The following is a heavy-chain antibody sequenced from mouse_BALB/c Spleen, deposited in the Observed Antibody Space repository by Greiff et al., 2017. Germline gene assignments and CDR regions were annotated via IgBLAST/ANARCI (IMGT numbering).Heavy chain of an antibody. J-gene: IGHJ4*01. V-gene: IGHV7-3*02. CDR3: ARSLANAIDY. CDR1: GFTFTDYY. Sequence: EVQGVVSGGGLVQPGGSLRLSCATSGFTFTDYYMSWVRQPPGKALEWLGFIRNKANGYTTEYSSSVKGPFTISRDNSQSVLYLQMHTLRAEDSATNDCARSLANAIDYWDQGTAVSVTS. CDR2: IRNKANGYTT. D-gene: IGHD2-10*02.